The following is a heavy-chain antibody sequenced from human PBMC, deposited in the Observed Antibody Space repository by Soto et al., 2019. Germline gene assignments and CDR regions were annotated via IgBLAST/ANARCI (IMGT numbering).Heavy chain of an antibody. CDR2: IKQDGSEK. V-gene: IGHV3-7*01. CDR3: ARDLYRYCSSTSCTGGY. J-gene: IGHJ4*02. Sequence: GGSLRLSCAASGFTFSSYWMSWVRQAPGKGLEWVANIKQDGSEKYYVDSVKGRFTISRDNAKNSLYLQMNSLRAEDTAVYYCARDLYRYCSSTSCTGGYWGQGTLVTVSS. CDR1: GFTFSSYW. D-gene: IGHD2-2*01.